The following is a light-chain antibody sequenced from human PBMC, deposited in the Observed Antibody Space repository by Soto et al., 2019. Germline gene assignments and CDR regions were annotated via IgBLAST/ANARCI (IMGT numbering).Light chain of an antibody. J-gene: IGKJ1*01. CDR2: GAS. V-gene: IGKV3-20*01. CDR1: QSVSSSY. CDR3: QQYGSSPRT. Sequence: EIVLTQSPGTLSLSQGERATLSCRASQSVSSSYLAWYRQKPGQAPRLLIFGASSRATGIPDRFSGSGSGTDFTLTISRLEPEDFAVYYCQQYGSSPRTFGQGTKVESK.